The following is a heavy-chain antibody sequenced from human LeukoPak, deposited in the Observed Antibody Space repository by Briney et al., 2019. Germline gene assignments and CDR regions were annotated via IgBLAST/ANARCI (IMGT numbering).Heavy chain of an antibody. CDR3: TRVGPIIAGRHTSQRWFDP. CDR1: GGSISSSNYH. J-gene: IGHJ5*02. Sequence: SETLSLTCTVSGGSISSSNYHWSWVRQHPGKGLEWIGYIFYGGSTYSIPSLRSRVTISVDTSKNQFSLKLSSVTAADTAVYYCTRVGPIIAGRHTSQRWFDPWGQGTLVTVSS. CDR2: IFYGGST. D-gene: IGHD2-2*01. V-gene: IGHV4-31*03.